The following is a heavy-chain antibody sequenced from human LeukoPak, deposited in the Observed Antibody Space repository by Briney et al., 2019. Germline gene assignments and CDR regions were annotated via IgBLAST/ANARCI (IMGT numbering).Heavy chain of an antibody. CDR2: TYYSGRT. Sequence: SETLSLTCTVSGGSISSYYWSWIRQPPGKGLEWIGYTYYSGRTNYNPSLKSRVTISVDTSKNQFSLKLTSVTAADTAVYYCARMTYGGNSGEDLDFWGQGTLVTVSS. J-gene: IGHJ4*02. CDR3: ARMTYGGNSGEDLDF. CDR1: GGSISSYY. V-gene: IGHV4-59*01. D-gene: IGHD4-23*01.